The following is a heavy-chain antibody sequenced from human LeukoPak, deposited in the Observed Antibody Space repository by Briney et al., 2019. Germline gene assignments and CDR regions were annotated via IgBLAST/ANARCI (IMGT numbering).Heavy chain of an antibody. J-gene: IGHJ6*02. CDR3: ARDLAATYYYDSSGFYYYGMDV. CDR1: GFTLSSYG. D-gene: IGHD3-22*01. V-gene: IGHV3-33*01. CDR2: LWDEVSKI. Sequence: PGGSLRLSCAASGFTLSSYGMHRGREAPRKGLGWGGDLWDEVSKIYYADSVKGRFTISRDNSKNTLYLQMNSLRAEDTAVYYCARDLAATYYYDSSGFYYYGMDVWGQGTTVTVSS.